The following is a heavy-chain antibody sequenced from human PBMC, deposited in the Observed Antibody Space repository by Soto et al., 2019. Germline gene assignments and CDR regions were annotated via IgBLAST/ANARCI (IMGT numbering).Heavy chain of an antibody. V-gene: IGHV3-23*01. J-gene: IGHJ4*02. D-gene: IGHD2-2*01. CDR1: GFTFSSYA. CDR3: ANGPSRGGYCSSTSCPGLDY. CDR2: ISGSGGST. Sequence: LRLSCAASGFTFSSYAMSWVRQAPGKGLEWVSAISGSGGSTYYADSVKGRFTISRDNSKNTLYLQMNSLRAEDTAVYYCANGPSRGGYCSSTSCPGLDYWGQGTLVTVSS.